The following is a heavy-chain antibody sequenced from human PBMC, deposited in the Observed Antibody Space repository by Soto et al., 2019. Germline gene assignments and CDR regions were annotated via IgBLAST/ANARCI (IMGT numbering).Heavy chain of an antibody. CDR2: INWDSDTI. CDR3: AMSNSNDLYYHFES. CDR1: GFTFDDYA. D-gene: IGHD3-22*01. V-gene: IGHV3-9*01. Sequence: GGSLRLSCAASGFTFDDYAMHWVRQAPGKGLEWVSGINWDSDTIGYADSVKGRFTVSRDNAKGSLLLQMSSLRAEDTAVYFCAMSNSNDLYYHFESWGQGTPVTVSS. J-gene: IGHJ4*02.